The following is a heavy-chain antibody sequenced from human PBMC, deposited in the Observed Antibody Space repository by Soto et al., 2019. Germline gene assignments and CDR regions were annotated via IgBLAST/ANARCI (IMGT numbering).Heavy chain of an antibody. CDR3: GHMDTTVSRR. CDR1: GFSLSTSGVG. V-gene: IGHV2-5*02. J-gene: IGHJ4*02. Sequence: QITLKESGPTLVKPTQTLTLTCTFSGFSLSTSGVGVGWLRQPPGKALEWLALIYWDDDKGYSPSLKSRLTTTNDPSKNQVVLTMTDMDPVYTATYYCGHMDTTVSRRWGQGILVTVSS. D-gene: IGHD4-17*01. CDR2: IYWDDDK.